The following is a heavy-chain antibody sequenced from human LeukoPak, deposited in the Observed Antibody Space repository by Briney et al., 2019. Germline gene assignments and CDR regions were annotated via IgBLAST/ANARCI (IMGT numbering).Heavy chain of an antibody. CDR1: GGSIIIDNYY. Sequence: SETLSLTCTVSGGSIIIDNYYWSWIRQPPGKGLLWIGSMSYAGHTYYNPSLQSRVTISVDTSKNQFSLNLASVTAADTAINYCARDTYLYRGGSDYWGLGTLVTVSS. J-gene: IGHJ4*02. V-gene: IGHV4-39*02. CDR3: ARDTYLYRGGSDY. D-gene: IGHD3-16*01. CDR2: MSYAGHT.